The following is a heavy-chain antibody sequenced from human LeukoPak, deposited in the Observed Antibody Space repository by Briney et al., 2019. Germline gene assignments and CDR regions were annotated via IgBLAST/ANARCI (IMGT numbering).Heavy chain of an antibody. V-gene: IGHV4-59*08. J-gene: IGHJ4*02. CDR1: GGSISSYY. D-gene: IGHD6-19*01. CDR2: IYYSGST. Sequence: PSETLSLTCTVSGGSISSYYWSWIRQPPGKGLEWIGYIYYSGSTNYNPSLKSRVTISVDTSKNQFSLKLSSVTAADTAVYYCARLIAVAEFAIFDYWGQGTLVTVSS. CDR3: ARLIAVAEFAIFDY.